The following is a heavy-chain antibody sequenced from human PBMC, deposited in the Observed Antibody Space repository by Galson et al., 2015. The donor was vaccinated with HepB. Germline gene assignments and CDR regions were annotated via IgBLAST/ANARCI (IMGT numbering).Heavy chain of an antibody. D-gene: IGHD3-3*01. CDR2: ISYDGNNK. V-gene: IGHV3-30*03. Sequence: SLRLSCAVSGFTFTSFHMHWVRQVPGKGLEWVAVISYDGNNKYYADSVKGRFTISRDNSKNTLYLQMNSLRAEDTAVYYCAGDFGDFGVVILYYFDYWGQGTLVTVSS. J-gene: IGHJ4*02. CDR1: GFTFTSFH. CDR3: AGDFGDFGVVILYYFDY.